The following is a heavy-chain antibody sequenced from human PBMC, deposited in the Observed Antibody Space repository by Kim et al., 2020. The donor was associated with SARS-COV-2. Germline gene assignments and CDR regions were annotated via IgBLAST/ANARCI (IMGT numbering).Heavy chain of an antibody. D-gene: IGHD1-1*01. CDR1: GFIFSSYA. CDR2: VSNDGSNT. V-gene: IGHV3-30-3*01. J-gene: IGHJ1*01. CDR3: ARSRNSEPGLFQH. Sequence: GGSLRLSCAASGFIFSSYAMNWVRQAPGKGLEWVAVVSNDGSNTYYADSVKGRFTISRDNSKNTLYLEMNSLRDEDTAVYYCARSRNSEPGLFQHWGQGT.